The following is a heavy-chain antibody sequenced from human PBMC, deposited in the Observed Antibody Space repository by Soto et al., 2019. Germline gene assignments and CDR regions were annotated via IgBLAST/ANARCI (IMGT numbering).Heavy chain of an antibody. V-gene: IGHV1-18*01. J-gene: IGHJ6*02. Sequence: QVQLVQSGAEVKKPGASVKVSCKASGYTFTSYGISWVRQAPGQGLEWMGWISAYNGITNYAQKLQGRVTLTTDTATSTAYMELRSLRSDDTAVYYCARVGSGSHYYYYGMDVWGQGTTVTVSS. CDR2: ISAYNGIT. CDR3: ARVGSGSHYYYYGMDV. CDR1: GYTFTSYG. D-gene: IGHD1-26*01.